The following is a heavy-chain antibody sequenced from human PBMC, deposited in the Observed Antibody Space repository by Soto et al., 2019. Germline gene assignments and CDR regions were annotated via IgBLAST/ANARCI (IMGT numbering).Heavy chain of an antibody. CDR3: ARGLGEDFWTGYYTGGVYSGMDV. V-gene: IGHV4-59*01. Sequence: SETLSLTCTVSGGSISSYYWSWIRQPPGKGLEWIGYIYYSGSTNYNPSLKSRVTISVDTSKNQFSLKLSSVTAADTAVYYCARGLGEDFWTGYYTGGVYSGMDVWGQGTTVTVSS. CDR1: GGSISSYY. CDR2: IYYSGST. D-gene: IGHD3-3*01. J-gene: IGHJ6*02.